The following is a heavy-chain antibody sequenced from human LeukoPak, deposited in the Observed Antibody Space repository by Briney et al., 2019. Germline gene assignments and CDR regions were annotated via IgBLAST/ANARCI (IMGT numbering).Heavy chain of an antibody. D-gene: IGHD1-26*01. CDR3: ARESYYGYFDY. CDR2: ISYDGSNK. CDR1: GSTFSSYA. J-gene: IGHJ4*02. V-gene: IGHV3-30*04. Sequence: GGSLRLSCAASGSTFSSYAMHWVRQAPGKGLEWVAVISYDGSNKYYADSVKGRFTISRDNSKNTLYLQMNSLRAEDTAVYYCARESYYGYFDYWGQGTLVTVSS.